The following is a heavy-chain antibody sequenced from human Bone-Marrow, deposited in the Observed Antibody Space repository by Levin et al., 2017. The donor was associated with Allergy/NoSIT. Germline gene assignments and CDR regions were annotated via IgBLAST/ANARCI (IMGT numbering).Heavy chain of an antibody. CDR1: GFTFSSYG. CDR3: AKNVGSSGYYYYNWFDP. D-gene: IGHD3-22*01. J-gene: IGHJ5*02. CDR2: ISYDGSNK. Sequence: GESLKISCAASGFTFSSYGMHWVRQAPGKGLEWVAVISYDGSNKYYADSVKGRFTISRDNSKNTLYLQMNSLRAEDTAVYYCAKNVGSSGYYYYNWFDPWGQGTLVTVSS. V-gene: IGHV3-30*18.